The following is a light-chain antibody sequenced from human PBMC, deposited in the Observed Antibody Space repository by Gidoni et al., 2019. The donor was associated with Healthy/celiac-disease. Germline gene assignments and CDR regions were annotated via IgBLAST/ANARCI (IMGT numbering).Light chain of an antibody. CDR1: QCVSSSY. CDR3: QQYGSSPLT. J-gene: IGKJ2*01. V-gene: IGKV3-20*01. Sequence: EIVLTHSPGTLSLSPGERATLSCRASQCVSSSYLAWYQQKPGQAPRLLIYGASSRATGIPDRFSGSGSGTDFTLTISRLEPEDFAVYYCQQYGSSPLTFGQGTKLEIK. CDR2: GAS.